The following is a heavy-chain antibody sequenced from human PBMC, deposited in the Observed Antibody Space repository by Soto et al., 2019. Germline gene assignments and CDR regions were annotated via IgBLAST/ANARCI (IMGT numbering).Heavy chain of an antibody. CDR1: DESLSSYY. Sequence: QVQLQQWGAGLLRPSETLSLTCAVYDESLSSYYWSWIRQPPGKGLELIGEINHSGNTNYNPSLKSRVTLTRDTSKNLFSMNLNSVTAADTAVYSCAIYSGSYRGFDYWGQGILVTVSS. CDR2: INHSGNT. CDR3: AIYSGSYRGFDY. D-gene: IGHD1-26*01. J-gene: IGHJ4*02. V-gene: IGHV4-34*01.